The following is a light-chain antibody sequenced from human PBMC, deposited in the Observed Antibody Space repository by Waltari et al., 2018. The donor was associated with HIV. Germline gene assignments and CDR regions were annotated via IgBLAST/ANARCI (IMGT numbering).Light chain of an antibody. V-gene: IGLV1-40*01. CDR3: QSYDSSLRGHV. CDR1: SSNIGAGFD. J-gene: IGLJ1*01. CDR2: GNS. Sequence: QSVLTQPPSVSGAPGQRITISCPGSSSNIGAGFDVHWYQQLPGTAPKVLIYGNSNRPSGVPDRFSGSKSGSSASLAITGLQADDEADYYCQSYDSSLRGHVFGTGTKVTVL.